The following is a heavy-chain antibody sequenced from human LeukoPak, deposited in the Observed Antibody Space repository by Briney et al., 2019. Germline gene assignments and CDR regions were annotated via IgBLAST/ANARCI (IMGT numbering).Heavy chain of an antibody. CDR2: IYYSGST. CDR3: ARMYYDFWSGHFDY. V-gene: IGHV4-59*05. J-gene: IGHJ4*02. CDR1: GGSISSYY. Sequence: SETLSLTCTVSGGSISSYYWSWIRQPPGKGLEWIGSIYYSGSTYYNPSLKSRVTISVDTSKNQFSLKLSSVTAADTAVYYCARMYYDFWSGHFDYWGQGTLVTVSS. D-gene: IGHD3-3*01.